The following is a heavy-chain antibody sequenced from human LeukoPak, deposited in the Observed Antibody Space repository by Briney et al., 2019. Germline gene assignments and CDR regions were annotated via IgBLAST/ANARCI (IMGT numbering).Heavy chain of an antibody. V-gene: IGHV4-4*09. J-gene: IGHJ4*02. CDR1: GDSISSYF. CDR2: IYTSGRT. D-gene: IGHD6-13*01. CDR3: ARSQGSSWYLEEFDY. Sequence: SETLSLTCTVSGDSISSYFWNWIRQPPGKGLEWIGYIYTSGRTSYNPSLKSRVTISLDTSKNQFSLKLSSVTAADTAVYYCARSQGSSWYLEEFDYWGQGTLVTVSS.